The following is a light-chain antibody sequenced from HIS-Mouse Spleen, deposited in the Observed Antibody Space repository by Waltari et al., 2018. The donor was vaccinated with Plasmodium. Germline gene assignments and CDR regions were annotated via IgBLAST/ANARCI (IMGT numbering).Light chain of an antibody. CDR1: QSNSSY. J-gene: IGKJ1*01. V-gene: IGKV1-39*01. CDR2: AAS. CDR3: QQSYSTPPPGIELWT. Sequence: IQLTQSPSSLSASVADRVTITCRASQSNSSYFNWYQQKPGQAPKLLNHAASRLQSGVPSRCSGSGSGTDFTLTIDSLQTEDFATYECQQSYSTPPPGIELWTFGQGTKVEIK.